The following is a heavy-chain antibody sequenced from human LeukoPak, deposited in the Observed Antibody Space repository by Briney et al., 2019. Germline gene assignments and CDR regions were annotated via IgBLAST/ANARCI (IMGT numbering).Heavy chain of an antibody. CDR1: GGTFSSYA. CDR2: IIPIFGTA. J-gene: IGHJ5*02. D-gene: IGHD3-3*01. CDR3: ARERTPAKYYDFWSGYYSNWFDP. V-gene: IGHV1-69*05. Sequence: SSVKVSCKASGGTFSSYAISWVRQAPGQGLEWKGGIIPIFGTANYAQKFQGRVTITTDESTSTAYMELSSLRSEDTAVYYCARERTPAKYYDFWSGYYSNWFDPWGQGTLVTVSS.